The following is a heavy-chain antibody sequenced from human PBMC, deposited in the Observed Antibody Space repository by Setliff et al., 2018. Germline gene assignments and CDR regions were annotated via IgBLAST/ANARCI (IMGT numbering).Heavy chain of an antibody. CDR3: ARERGDIVSTTSYYYYMDV. D-gene: IGHD5-12*01. CDR1: GGTFSSYA. J-gene: IGHJ6*03. Sequence: VKVSCKASGGTFSSYAIDWVRQAPGQGLEWMGGIIPMFGTTNYARRFRGRVTITADESTTTAYLELSSLRSDDTAVYYCARERGDIVSTTSYYYYMDVWGKGTTVTVSS. CDR2: IIPMFGTT. V-gene: IGHV1-69*13.